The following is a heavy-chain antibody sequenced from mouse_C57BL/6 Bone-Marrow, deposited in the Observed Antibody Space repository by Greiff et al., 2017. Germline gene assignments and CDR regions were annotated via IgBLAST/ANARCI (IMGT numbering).Heavy chain of an antibody. D-gene: IGHD2-3*01. CDR2: IDPEDGDT. CDR1: GFNIKDYY. Sequence: EVQLQQSGAELVRPGASVKLSCTASGFNIKDYYMHWVKQRPEQGLEWIGRIDPEDGDTESAPKFQGKATMTADTSSNTAYLQLSSLTSEDTAVYYCRWLLYAMDYWGQGTSVNGSS. CDR3: RWLLYAMDY. J-gene: IGHJ4*01. V-gene: IGHV14-1*01.